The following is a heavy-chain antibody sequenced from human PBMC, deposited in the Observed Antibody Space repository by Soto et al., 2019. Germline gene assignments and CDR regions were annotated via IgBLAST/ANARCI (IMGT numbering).Heavy chain of an antibody. Sequence: ASVKVSCKASGYTFTGYYMHWVRQAPGQGLEWMGWINPNSGGTNYAQKFQGWVTMTRDTSISTAYMELSRLRSDDTAVYYCGRDQRTVGYYYYGMDVWGQGTTVTVSS. J-gene: IGHJ6*02. CDR1: GYTFTGYY. D-gene: IGHD4-4*01. CDR3: GRDQRTVGYYYYGMDV. V-gene: IGHV1-2*04. CDR2: INPNSGGT.